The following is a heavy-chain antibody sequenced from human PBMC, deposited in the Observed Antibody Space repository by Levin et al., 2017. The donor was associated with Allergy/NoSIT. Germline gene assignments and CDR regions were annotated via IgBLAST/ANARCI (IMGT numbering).Heavy chain of an antibody. J-gene: IGHJ4*02. V-gene: IGHV1-46*01. D-gene: IGHD5-18*01. CDR3: ARGTAYDSYGQGGTFDY. CDR1: GYTFTSYY. Sequence: ASVKVSCKASGYTFTSYYMHWVRQAPGQGLEWMGIINPSGGSTSYAQKFQGRVTMTRDTSTSTVYMELSSLRSEDTAVYYCARGTAYDSYGQGGTFDYWGQGTLVTVSS. CDR2: INPSGGST.